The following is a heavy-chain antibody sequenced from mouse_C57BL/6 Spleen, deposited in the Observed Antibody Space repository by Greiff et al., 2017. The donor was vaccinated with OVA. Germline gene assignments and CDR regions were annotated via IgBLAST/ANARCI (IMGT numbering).Heavy chain of an antibody. CDR1: GFTFSDAW. V-gene: IGHV6-6*01. D-gene: IGHD2-4*01. CDR2: IRNKANNHAT. J-gene: IGHJ2*01. Sequence: EVQLVESGGGLVQPGGSMKLSCAASGFTFSDAWMDWVRQSPEKGLEWVAEIRNKANNHATYYAESVKGRFTISRDDSKSSVYLQMNSLRAEDTGIYYCRVSYDYDEYYFDYWGQGTTLTVSS. CDR3: RVSYDYDEYYFDY.